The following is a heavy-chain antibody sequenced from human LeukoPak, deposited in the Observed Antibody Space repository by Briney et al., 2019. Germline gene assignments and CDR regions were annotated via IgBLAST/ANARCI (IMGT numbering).Heavy chain of an antibody. CDR3: ARDREAFCSSTSCYLGAFDI. V-gene: IGHV4-38-2*02. CDR2: IYHGGST. CDR1: GYSISSGYY. Sequence: SETLSLTCTVSGYSISSGYYWGWIRQPPGKGLEWIGSIYHGGSTYYNPSLKSRVTISEDTSISEDTSKNQFSLKLSSVTAADTAVYYCARDREAFCSSTSCYLGAFDIWGQGTMVTVSS. D-gene: IGHD2-2*01. J-gene: IGHJ3*02.